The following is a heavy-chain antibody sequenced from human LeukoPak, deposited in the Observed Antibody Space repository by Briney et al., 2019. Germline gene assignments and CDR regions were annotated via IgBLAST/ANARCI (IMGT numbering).Heavy chain of an antibody. CDR2: IRHDGNDE. D-gene: IGHD6-19*01. CDR1: GFTFSTYG. V-gene: IGHV3-30*02. J-gene: IGHJ4*02. Sequence: PGGSLRLSCVASGFTFSTYGMHWVRQAPGKGLEWVTYIRHDGNDEYYADSVKGRFTITRDNSKNTLYLQTNSLRAEDTAVYYCARESVAGLNWGQGTLVTVSS. CDR3: ARESVAGLN.